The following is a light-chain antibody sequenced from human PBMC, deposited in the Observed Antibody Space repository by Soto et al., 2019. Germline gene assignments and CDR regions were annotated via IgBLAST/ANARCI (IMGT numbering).Light chain of an antibody. CDR1: SSDVGGCNY. Sequence: QSVLTQPASVSGSPGQSITISCTGTSSDVGGCNYVSWYQQHPGKAPKLMIYDVSNRPSGVSNRFSGSKSGNTASLTISGLQAEDEADYCCSSYTSSSTLLDVFGTGTKVTVL. CDR2: DVS. J-gene: IGLJ1*01. V-gene: IGLV2-14*01. CDR3: SSYTSSSTLLDV.